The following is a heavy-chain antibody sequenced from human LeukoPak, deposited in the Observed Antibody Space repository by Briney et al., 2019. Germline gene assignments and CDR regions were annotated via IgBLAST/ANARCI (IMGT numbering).Heavy chain of an antibody. D-gene: IGHD2-2*01. CDR1: GYTFTGYY. Sequence: ASVKVSCKASGYTFTGYYMHWVRQAPGQGLEWMGWINPNSGVTKHAQKFQGRVTMTRDTSISTAYTELSRLRSDDTAVYYCARANYCSSTSCFRDAFDIWGQGTMVTVSS. CDR3: ARANYCSSTSCFRDAFDI. J-gene: IGHJ3*02. CDR2: INPNSGVT. V-gene: IGHV1-2*02.